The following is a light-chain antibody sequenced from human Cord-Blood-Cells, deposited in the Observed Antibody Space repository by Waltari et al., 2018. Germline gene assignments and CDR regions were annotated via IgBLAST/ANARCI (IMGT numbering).Light chain of an antibody. Sequence: AIQLPQSPSPLSASVGDRVPITCRASQGISNDLGWYQQKPGKAPKLLIYAASSLKSGVPSRFSGSGSGTDFTLTISSLQPEDVATYYCLQDYNYPYTFGQGTKLEIK. J-gene: IGKJ2*01. CDR2: AAS. V-gene: IGKV1-6*01. CDR3: LQDYNYPYT. CDR1: QGISND.